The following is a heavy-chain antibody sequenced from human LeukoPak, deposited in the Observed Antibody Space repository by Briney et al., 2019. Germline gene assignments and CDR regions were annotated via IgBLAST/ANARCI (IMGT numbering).Heavy chain of an antibody. CDR1: GFTFSGFY. V-gene: IGHV3-11*04. CDR2: ISSSGSII. J-gene: IGHJ6*04. CDR3: AELGITMIGGV. D-gene: IGHD3-10*02. Sequence: PGGPLRLSCAASGFTFSGFYMTWIRQAPGKGLEWVSYISSSGSIIYYTDSVKGRFTISRDNAKNSLYLQMNSLRAEDTAVYYCAELGITMIGGVWGKGTTVTISS.